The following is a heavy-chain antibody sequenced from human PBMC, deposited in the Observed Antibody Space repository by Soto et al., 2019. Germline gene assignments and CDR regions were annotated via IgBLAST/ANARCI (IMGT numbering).Heavy chain of an antibody. J-gene: IGHJ4*02. Sequence: GGSLRLSCAASGFTFSDYYMSWIRQAPGKGLEWVSYISSSGSTIYYADSVKGRFTISRDNAKNSLYLQMNSLRAEDTAVYYCATKGVTSSWYLYYFDYWGQGTLVTVSS. V-gene: IGHV3-11*01. CDR1: GFTFSDYY. CDR3: ATKGVTSSWYLYYFDY. D-gene: IGHD6-13*01. CDR2: ISSSGSTI.